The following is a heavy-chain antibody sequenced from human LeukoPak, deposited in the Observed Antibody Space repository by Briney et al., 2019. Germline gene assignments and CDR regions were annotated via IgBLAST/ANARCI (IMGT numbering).Heavy chain of an antibody. D-gene: IGHD2-15*01. CDR3: ARAGALLSTFDY. V-gene: IGHV1-3*01. CDR1: GYTFTSYA. J-gene: IGHJ4*02. Sequence: WASVKVSCKASGYTFTSYAMHWVRQAPGQRLEWMGWINAGNGNTKYSQKFQGRVTITRDTSASTAYMELSRLRSDDTAVYYCARAGALLSTFDYWGQGTLVTVSS. CDR2: INAGNGNT.